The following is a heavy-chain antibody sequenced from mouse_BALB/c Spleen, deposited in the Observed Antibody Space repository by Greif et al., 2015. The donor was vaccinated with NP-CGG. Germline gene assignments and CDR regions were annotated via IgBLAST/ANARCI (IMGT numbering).Heavy chain of an antibody. J-gene: IGHJ2*01. Sequence: QVQLQQSGAELAKPGASVKMSCKASGYTFTSYWMHWVKQRPGQGLEWIGYINPSTGYTEYNQRFKDKATLTADKSSSTAYMQLSSLTSEDSAVYYCARKGLTGAFDYWGQGTTLTVSS. V-gene: IGHV1-7*01. D-gene: IGHD4-1*01. CDR3: ARKGLTGAFDY. CDR2: INPSTGYT. CDR1: GYTFTSYW.